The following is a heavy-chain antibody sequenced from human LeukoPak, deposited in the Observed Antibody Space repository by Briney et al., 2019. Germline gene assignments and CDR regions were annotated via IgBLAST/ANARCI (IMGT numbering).Heavy chain of an antibody. Sequence: PGGSLRLSCAASGFTVTNNYISWVRQAPGKRLEWVSVIYSGGSTYYADSVKGRFTISRDNSKNTLYGQIYSLRYDDTAVYYCARDAFDMWGRGNMVTVFS. CDR3: ARDAFDM. CDR2: IYSGGST. CDR1: GFTVTNNY. V-gene: IGHV3-66*02. J-gene: IGHJ3*02.